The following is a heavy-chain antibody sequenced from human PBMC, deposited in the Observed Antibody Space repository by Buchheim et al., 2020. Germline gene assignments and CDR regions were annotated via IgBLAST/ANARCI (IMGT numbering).Heavy chain of an antibody. CDR3: ARDLLNYYDSSGYSKLGFDY. D-gene: IGHD3-22*01. Sequence: QVQLVQSGAEVKKPGASVKVSCKASGYTFTSYYMHWVRQAPGQGLEWMGIINPSGGSTSYGQKFQGRVTMTRDTATRTVYMELSSLRSEDTAVYYCARDLLNYYDSSGYSKLGFDYWGQGTL. CDR1: GYTFTSYY. CDR2: INPSGGST. V-gene: IGHV1-46*01. J-gene: IGHJ4*02.